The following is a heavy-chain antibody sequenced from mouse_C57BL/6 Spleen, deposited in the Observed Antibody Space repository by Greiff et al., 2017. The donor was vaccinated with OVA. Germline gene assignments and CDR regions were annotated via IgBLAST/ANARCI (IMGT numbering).Heavy chain of an antibody. CDR1: GYTFTSYW. V-gene: IGHV1-61*01. CDR2: IYPSDSET. CDR3: ARKDYDVGFAY. D-gene: IGHD2-4*01. Sequence: QQPGAELVRPGSSVKLSCKASGYTFTSYWMDWVKQRPGQGLEWIGNIYPSDSETHYNQKFKDKATLTVDKSSSTAYMQLSSLTSEDSAVYYCARKDYDVGFAYWGQGTLVTVSA. J-gene: IGHJ3*01.